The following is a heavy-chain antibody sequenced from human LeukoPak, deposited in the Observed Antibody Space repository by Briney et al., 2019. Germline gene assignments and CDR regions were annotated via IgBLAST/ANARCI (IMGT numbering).Heavy chain of an antibody. CDR1: SGSFTSGGYY. D-gene: IGHD6-13*01. J-gene: IGHJ4*02. CDR2: TYYSGST. V-gene: IGHV4-31*03. CDR3: ARGRDSSSWYVHYFDY. Sequence: PSQTLSLTCTVSSGSFTSGGYYWSWIRRHPGKGLEWIGYTYYSGSTYYNPSLKSRVTISVDTSKNQFSLKLSSVTAADTAVYYCARGRDSSSWYVHYFDYWGQGTLVTVSS.